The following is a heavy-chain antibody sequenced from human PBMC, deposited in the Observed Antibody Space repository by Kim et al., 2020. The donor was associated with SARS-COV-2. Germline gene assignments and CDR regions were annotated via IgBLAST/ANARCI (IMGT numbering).Heavy chain of an antibody. J-gene: IGHJ6*02. CDR2: IDSNGSTK. Sequence: GGSLRLSCAASGFSLSNYWMYWVRQVPGKGLVWVSRIDSNGSTKTYADSVKGRFTISRDSATNTLYLQMNSLRAGDTAVYYCEGYYFGMDVWGQGATVTVSS. CDR3: EGYYFGMDV. CDR1: GFSLSNYW. V-gene: IGHV3-74*01.